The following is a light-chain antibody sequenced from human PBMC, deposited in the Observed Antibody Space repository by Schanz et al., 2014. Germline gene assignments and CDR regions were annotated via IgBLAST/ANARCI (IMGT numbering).Light chain of an antibody. V-gene: IGKV3-15*01. CDR3: QQYSHWPSWA. Sequence: EIVMTQSPATLSVSPGERVTLFCRASQSVGRNLAWYQQKPGQAPRLLIYGASTRATGIPAKFSGSGSETXXPLTISRLQSXXXXXXXCQQYSHWPSWAFGQGTKVEIK. CDR2: GAS. CDR1: QSVGRN. J-gene: IGKJ1*01.